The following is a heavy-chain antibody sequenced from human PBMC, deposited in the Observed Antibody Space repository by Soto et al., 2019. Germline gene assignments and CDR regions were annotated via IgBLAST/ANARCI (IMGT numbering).Heavy chain of an antibody. J-gene: IGHJ6*02. V-gene: IGHV1-69*01. D-gene: IGHD3-10*01. CDR1: GGTFNNYA. CDR3: ARDTREITRVRGVIPYYIYHMDV. CDR2: IIPAFGTP. Sequence: QVQLAQSGAEVKKRGSSVKVSYRVSGGTFNNYAISWVRQAPGEGLEWIGGIIPAFGTPKYAQRFQDRVTISADVYAATAYMELTSLRSDDTAVYYCARDTREITRVRGVIPYYIYHMDVWGPGTTVAVSS.